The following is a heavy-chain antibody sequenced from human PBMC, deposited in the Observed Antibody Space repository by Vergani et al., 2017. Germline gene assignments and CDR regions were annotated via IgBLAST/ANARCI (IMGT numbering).Heavy chain of an antibody. D-gene: IGHD3-22*01. CDR3: ATEAYYYDSSGYYFDY. Sequence: QVQLVQSGAEVKKPGSSVKVSCKASRGTFSSYAISWVRQAPGQGLEWMGGFDPEDGETIYAQKFQGRVTMTEDTATDTAYMELSSLRSEDTAVYYCATEAYYYDSSGYYFDYWGQGTLVTVSS. CDR2: FDPEDGET. CDR1: RGTFSSYA. V-gene: IGHV1-24*01. J-gene: IGHJ4*02.